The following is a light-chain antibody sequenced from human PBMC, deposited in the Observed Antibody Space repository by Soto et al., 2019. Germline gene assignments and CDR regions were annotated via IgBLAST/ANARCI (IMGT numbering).Light chain of an antibody. CDR3: SSYAGSNSFGM. Sequence: QSALTQPPSASGSPGQSVTISCTGTSSDVGGYNYVSWYQQHPGKAPKLMIYEVSKRPSGVPDRFSGSKSGNTASLTVSGLQAEDEADYYCSSYAGSNSFGMFGGGTKLTVL. CDR2: EVS. J-gene: IGLJ3*02. V-gene: IGLV2-8*01. CDR1: SSDVGGYNY.